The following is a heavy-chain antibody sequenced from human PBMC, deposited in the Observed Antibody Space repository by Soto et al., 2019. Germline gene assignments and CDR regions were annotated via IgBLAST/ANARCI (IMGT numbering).Heavy chain of an antibody. J-gene: IGHJ4*02. CDR2: IYHSGST. CDR3: ARIQPYDYVDY. Sequence: PSETLSLTCAVSGGSISSSNWWSWVRQPPGKGLEWIGEIYHSGSTNYNPSLKSRVTISVVTSKNQFSLKLSSVTAADTAVYYCARIQPYDYVDYWGQGTLVTVSS. V-gene: IGHV4-4*02. CDR1: GGSISSSNW. D-gene: IGHD3-16*01.